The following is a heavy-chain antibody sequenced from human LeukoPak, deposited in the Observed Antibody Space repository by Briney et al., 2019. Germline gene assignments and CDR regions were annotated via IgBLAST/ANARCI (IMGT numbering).Heavy chain of an antibody. CDR3: ARSGTEDGYNIYFDH. J-gene: IGHJ4*02. CDR2: ISGSGSGT. D-gene: IGHD5-24*01. Sequence: GGSLRLSCATSGFTFSTYAMSWVRQAPGKGLEWVSLISGSGSGTHYADSVKGRFTISRNNSKNMLYLHMNTLRADDTAVYYCARSGTEDGYNIYFDHWGQGTLVTVSS. V-gene: IGHV3-23*01. CDR1: GFTFSTYA.